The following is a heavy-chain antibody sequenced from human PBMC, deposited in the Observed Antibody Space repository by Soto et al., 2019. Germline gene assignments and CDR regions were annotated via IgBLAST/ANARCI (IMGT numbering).Heavy chain of an antibody. CDR2: ISPWKGNT. CDR1: GYNFMPYG. J-gene: IGHJ5*01. V-gene: IGHV1-18*04. CDR3: ARDLDPSRSYYTDS. D-gene: IGHD1-26*01. Sequence: AAVKCSFKASGYNFMPYGVNWVRQAPGRGLDSVGWISPWKGNTNYAQSFQGRVTMTTEKSTRTAYIKMNRLTYDDTAVYYCARDLDPSRSYYTDS.